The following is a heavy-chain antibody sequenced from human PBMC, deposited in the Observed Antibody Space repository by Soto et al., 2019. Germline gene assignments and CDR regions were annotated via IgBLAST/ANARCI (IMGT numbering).Heavy chain of an antibody. D-gene: IGHD2-2*01. CDR1: GFTFSDHY. V-gene: IGHV3-11*06. CDR3: ARAILPAASTFDY. Sequence: GGSLRLSCAASGFTFSDHYMTWIRQAPGKGLEWISYISSTSSYTNYADSVKGRFTISRDNSKNSLYLQMNSLRAEDTAVYYCARAILPAASTFDYWGQGTLVTVSS. J-gene: IGHJ4*02. CDR2: ISSTSSYT.